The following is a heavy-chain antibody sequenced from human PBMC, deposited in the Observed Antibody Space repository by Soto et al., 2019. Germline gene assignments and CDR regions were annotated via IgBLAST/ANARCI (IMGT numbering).Heavy chain of an antibody. CDR1: GFSVGSNY. Sequence: EVRLVESGGGLVQPGGSLRLSCAASGFSVGSNYMTWVRQAPGKGLEWVSLVYNGGATHYAASVKGRFTISTHSSQSTLFLQMNSLRAEDTATSYCVRGRYGSEIHWGQGTKVTVSS. V-gene: IGHV3-53*04. CDR2: VYNGGAT. D-gene: IGHD3-10*01. J-gene: IGHJ4*02. CDR3: VRGRYGSEIH.